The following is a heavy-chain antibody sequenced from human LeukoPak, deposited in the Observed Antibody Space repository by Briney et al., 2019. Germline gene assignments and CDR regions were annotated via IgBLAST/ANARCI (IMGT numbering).Heavy chain of an antibody. CDR3: ARSDYGSRDDAFDI. J-gene: IGHJ3*02. D-gene: IGHD4-17*01. V-gene: IGHV4-39*07. CDR2: VYYSGTT. Sequence: SETLSLTCSVSGGSISLSYYYWGWIRQPPGKALEWIGSVYYSGTTSYNPSLKSRVTISVDMSKNHFSLRLSSVTAADTAVYYCARSDYGSRDDAFDIWGQGTMVTVSS. CDR1: GGSISLSYYY.